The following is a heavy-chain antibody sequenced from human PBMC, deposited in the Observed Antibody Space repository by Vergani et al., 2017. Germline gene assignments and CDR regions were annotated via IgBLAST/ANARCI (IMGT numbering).Heavy chain of an antibody. V-gene: IGHV3-15*01. CDR1: GFTFSNAW. Sequence: EVQLVESGGGLVKPGGSLRLSCAASGFTFSNAWMSWVRQAPGKGLEWVGGIKRKTDGGTTDYAAPVKGRFTISRDDSKNTLYLQMSSLKTEDTAVYYCTTGYDYVWGSYRALSYWGQGTLVTVSS. J-gene: IGHJ4*02. D-gene: IGHD3-16*02. CDR3: TTGYDYVWGSYRALSY. CDR2: IKRKTDGGTT.